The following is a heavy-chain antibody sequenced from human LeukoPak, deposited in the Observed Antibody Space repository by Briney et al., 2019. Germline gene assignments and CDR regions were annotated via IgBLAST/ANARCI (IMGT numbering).Heavy chain of an antibody. V-gene: IGHV3-23*01. J-gene: IGHJ4*02. CDR1: GFIFSNYA. Sequence: GGSLRLSCAASGFIFSNYAMSWVRQAPGKGLEWVSAIDSTGAYTWYADSVKGRFTISKDGSKTILYLQMNSLRAEDAAVYFCAKGSAAGRPYYFDYWGQGTLVTVSS. CDR2: IDSTGAYT. D-gene: IGHD6-25*01. CDR3: AKGSAAGRPYYFDY.